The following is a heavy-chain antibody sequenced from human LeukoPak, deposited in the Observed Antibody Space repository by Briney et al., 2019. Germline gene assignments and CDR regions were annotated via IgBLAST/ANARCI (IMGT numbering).Heavy chain of an antibody. CDR1: GFTFSSYA. CDR3: ARLYYYDSSGYYYEGVIFDY. J-gene: IGHJ4*02. Sequence: PGRSLRLSCAATGFTFSSYAMNWVRQAPGKGLEWVALISYDGSNKYYADSVKGRFTISRDNSKNTLYLQMNCLRAEDTAVYYCARLYYYDSSGYYYEGVIFDYWGQGTLVTVSS. D-gene: IGHD3-22*01. CDR2: ISYDGSNK. V-gene: IGHV3-30-3*01.